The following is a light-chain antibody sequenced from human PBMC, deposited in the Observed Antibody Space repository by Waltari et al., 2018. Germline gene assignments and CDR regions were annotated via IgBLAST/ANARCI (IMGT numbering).Light chain of an antibody. V-gene: IGLV1-51*01. CDR3: GSWDSSLGIGV. Sequence: QSVLTQAPSVSAAPGQTVTISCSGTTPNIGNHYVSWYQQLPGAAPKIVIYEDNRRPSGIPDRFSGSKSGASATLGITGLQTGDEADYYCGSWDSSLGIGVLGGGTRLIVL. J-gene: IGLJ3*02. CDR2: EDN. CDR1: TPNIGNHY.